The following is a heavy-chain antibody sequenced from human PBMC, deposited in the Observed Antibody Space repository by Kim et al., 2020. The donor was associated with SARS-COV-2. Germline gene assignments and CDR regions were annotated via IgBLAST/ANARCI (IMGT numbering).Heavy chain of an antibody. V-gene: IGHV4-59*01. J-gene: IGHJ4*02. D-gene: IGHD6-13*01. CDR3: ARGGRGIAATVGLY. CDR2: IYYSGSTDY. Sequence: SETLSLTCTVSGGSISNYYCNWIRQLLGKGLEWIGNIYYSGSTDYNYNPSLKSRVTISVDTSKNQVSLRLSSVTAADTAIYYCARGGRGIAATVGLYWGQGTRVTVSS. CDR1: GGSISNYY.